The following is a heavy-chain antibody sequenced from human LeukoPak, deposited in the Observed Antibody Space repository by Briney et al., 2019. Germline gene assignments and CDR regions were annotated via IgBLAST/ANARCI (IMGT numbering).Heavy chain of an antibody. CDR3: ARYYDSSGTLYAVDI. CDR1: GYTFTSYA. D-gene: IGHD3-22*01. J-gene: IGHJ3*02. Sequence: ASVKVSCKASGYTFTSYAMHWVRQAPGQRLEWMGWINAGNGNTKYSQRFQGRVTITRDTSASTAYMELSSLRSEDTAVYYCARYYDSSGTLYAVDIWGQGTMVTVSS. CDR2: INAGNGNT. V-gene: IGHV1-3*01.